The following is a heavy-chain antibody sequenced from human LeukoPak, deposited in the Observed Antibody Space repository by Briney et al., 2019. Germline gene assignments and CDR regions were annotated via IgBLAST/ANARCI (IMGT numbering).Heavy chain of an antibody. V-gene: IGHV3-74*01. Sequence: TGGSLRLSCAASGFTFSSYWMHWVRQAPGQGLVWVSCINSDGSSTSYADSVKGRFTISRDNAKNTLYLQMNSLRAEDTAVYYCARAPSRIVVVVAATPGGFDYWGQGTLVTVSS. CDR1: GFTFSSYW. CDR2: INSDGSST. CDR3: ARAPSRIVVVVAATPGGFDY. D-gene: IGHD2-15*01. J-gene: IGHJ4*02.